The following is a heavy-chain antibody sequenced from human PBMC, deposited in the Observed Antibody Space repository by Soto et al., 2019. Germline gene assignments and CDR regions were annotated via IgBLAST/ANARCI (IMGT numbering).Heavy chain of an antibody. Sequence: GASVKVSCKASGYTFTSYDINWVRQATGQGLEWVGWMNPNSGNTGYAQKFQGRVTMTRNTSISTAYMELSSLRSEDTAVYYCARTMITFGGVIADYYYYMDVWGKGTTVTVSS. CDR2: MNPNSGNT. V-gene: IGHV1-8*01. D-gene: IGHD3-16*02. CDR3: ARTMITFGGVIADYYYYMDV. CDR1: GYTFTSYD. J-gene: IGHJ6*03.